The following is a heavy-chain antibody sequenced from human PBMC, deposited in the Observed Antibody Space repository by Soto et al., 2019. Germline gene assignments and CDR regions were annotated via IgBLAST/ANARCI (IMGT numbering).Heavy chain of an antibody. CDR1: GFTFTRYS. CDR2: ISSTTNYI. V-gene: IGHV3-21*06. CDR3: ARESEDLTSNFDY. J-gene: IGHJ4*02. Sequence: GGSLRLSCAASGFTFTRYSMNWVRQAPGKGLEWVSSISSTTNYIYYGDSMKGRFTISRGNAKNSLYLEMNSLRAEDTAVYYCARESEDLTSNFDYWGQGTQVTVSS.